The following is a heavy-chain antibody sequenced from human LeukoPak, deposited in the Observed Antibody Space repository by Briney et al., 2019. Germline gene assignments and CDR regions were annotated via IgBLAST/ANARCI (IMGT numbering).Heavy chain of an antibody. CDR2: IYYSGST. Sequence: SETLSLTCTVSGGSISSTNYYWGWIRQPPGKGLEWIGSIYYSGSTYNNPSLKGRVTVSVDTSKNQFSLKLSSVTAADTAVYYCARHRGSGSWHDSLDLWGRGTLVTVSS. V-gene: IGHV4-39*01. CDR1: GGSISSTNYY. J-gene: IGHJ2*01. CDR3: ARHRGSGSWHDSLDL. D-gene: IGHD6-13*01.